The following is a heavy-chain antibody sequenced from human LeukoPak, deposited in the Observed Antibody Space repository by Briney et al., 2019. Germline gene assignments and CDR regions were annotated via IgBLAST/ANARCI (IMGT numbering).Heavy chain of an antibody. Sequence: ASETLSLTCTVSGGSISTSAFYWGWIRQPPGKGLEWIGSIYDSGNEFYNPSLKSRVTISADTSKNQFSLKLNSVTAADTATYYCAGQISDYYYYYMDVWGEGIRSPSP. CDR2: IYDSGNE. CDR1: GGSISTSAFY. V-gene: IGHV4-39*01. J-gene: IGHJ6*03. CDR3: AGQISDYYYYYMDV. D-gene: IGHD2/OR15-2a*01.